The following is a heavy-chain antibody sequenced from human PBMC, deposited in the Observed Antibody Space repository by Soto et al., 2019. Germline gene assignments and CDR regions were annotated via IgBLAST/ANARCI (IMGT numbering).Heavy chain of an antibody. CDR1: GFTFIKYA. Sequence: QVQLVQSGAEVKKPGASVNVSCKASGFTFIKYAMHWVRQAPGQRPEWMGGINAGNGNTRYSQREQGRVTITRETSASTVYMDLSSLRSEDTAVYYCARDYADIAVAGIPLLAHWGQGTLVTVSS. J-gene: IGHJ4*01. CDR2: INAGNGNT. CDR3: ARDYADIAVAGIPLLAH. V-gene: IGHV1-3*01. D-gene: IGHD6-19*01.